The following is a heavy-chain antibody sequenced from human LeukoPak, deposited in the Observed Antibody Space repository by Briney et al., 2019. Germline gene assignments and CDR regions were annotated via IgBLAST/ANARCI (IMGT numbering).Heavy chain of an antibody. D-gene: IGHD3-10*01. V-gene: IGHV3-23*01. CDR1: GFTFSSYA. J-gene: IGHJ6*02. CDR2: ISGSGGST. CDR3: AKDPKGRYYYYGMDV. Sequence: GGSLRLSCAASGFTFSSYAMSWVRQAPGEGLEWVSAISGSGGSTYYADSVKGRFTISRDNSKNTLYLQMNSLRAEDTAVYYCAKDPKGRYYYYGMDVWGQGTTVTVSS.